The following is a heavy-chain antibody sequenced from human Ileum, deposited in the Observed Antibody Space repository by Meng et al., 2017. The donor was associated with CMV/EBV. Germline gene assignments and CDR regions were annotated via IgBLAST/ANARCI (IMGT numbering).Heavy chain of an antibody. D-gene: IGHD1-26*01. CDR1: GFSPSTSGEG. CDR2: IYRGDDK. V-gene: IGHV2-5*02. CDR3: AHFVGGYYPSRPDY. J-gene: IGHJ4*02. Sequence: ITFKGSRPTLVKPPQTLTLTCSFSGFSPSTSGEGVGWIRQPPGKALEWLALIYRGDDKRYSPSLNSRLTIAKDTSKNEVVLTLTNMGPIDTGTYYCAHFVGGYYPSRPDYWGQGTLVTVSS.